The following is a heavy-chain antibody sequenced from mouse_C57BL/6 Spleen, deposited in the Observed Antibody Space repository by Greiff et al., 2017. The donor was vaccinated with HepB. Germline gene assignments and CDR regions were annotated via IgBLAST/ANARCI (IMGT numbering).Heavy chain of an antibody. CDR3: AREVIYYGNYLYYAMDY. J-gene: IGHJ4*01. CDR2: ISSGSSTI. V-gene: IGHV5-17*01. D-gene: IGHD2-1*01. CDR1: GFTFSDYG. Sequence: EVHLVESGGGLVKPGGSLKLSCAASGFTFSDYGMHWVRQAPEKGLEWVAYISSGSSTIYYADTVKGRFTISRDNAKNTLFLQMTSLRSEDTAMYYCAREVIYYGNYLYYAMDYWGQGTSVTVSS.